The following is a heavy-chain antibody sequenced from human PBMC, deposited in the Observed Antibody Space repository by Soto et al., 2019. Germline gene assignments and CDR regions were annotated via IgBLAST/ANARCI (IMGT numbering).Heavy chain of an antibody. CDR2: IYSGGST. CDR1: GFTVSSNY. Sequence: GGSLRLSCAASGFTVSSNYMSWVRQAPGKGLEWVSVIYSGGSTYYADSVKGRFTISGDNSKNTLYLQMNSLRAEDTAVYYCARGCSGGSCYKNKVDAFDIWGQGTMVTVSS. V-gene: IGHV3-53*01. J-gene: IGHJ3*02. D-gene: IGHD2-15*01. CDR3: ARGCSGGSCYKNKVDAFDI.